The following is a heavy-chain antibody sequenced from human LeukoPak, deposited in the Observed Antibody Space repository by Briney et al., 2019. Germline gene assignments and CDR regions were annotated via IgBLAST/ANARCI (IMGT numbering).Heavy chain of an antibody. Sequence: GGSLRLSCAASGFTFSDHYMDWVRQAPGKGLEWVGRTRNKANSYTTEYAASVKGRFTISRDDSKNSLYLQMNSLKTEDTAVYYCARLVVVPAAKRGYYSYYGMDVWGQGATVTVSS. CDR3: ARLVVVPAAKRGYYSYYGMDV. V-gene: IGHV3-72*01. D-gene: IGHD2-2*01. CDR2: TRNKANSYTT. CDR1: GFTFSDHY. J-gene: IGHJ6*02.